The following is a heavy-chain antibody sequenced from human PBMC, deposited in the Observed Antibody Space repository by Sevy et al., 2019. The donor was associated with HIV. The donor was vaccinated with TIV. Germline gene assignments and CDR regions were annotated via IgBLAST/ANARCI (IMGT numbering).Heavy chain of an antibody. Sequence: GESLKISCAASGFTFSDYYMSWIRQAPGKGLEWVSYISSSGSTIYYTDSVKGRFTLSRDNAKSSLYLQMNSLTAEDTAVYYCARVNDFWSGRSYGLDVWGPGTTVTVSS. CDR1: GFTFSDYY. CDR2: ISSSGSTI. V-gene: IGHV3-11*04. CDR3: ARVNDFWSGRSYGLDV. J-gene: IGHJ6*02. D-gene: IGHD3-3*01.